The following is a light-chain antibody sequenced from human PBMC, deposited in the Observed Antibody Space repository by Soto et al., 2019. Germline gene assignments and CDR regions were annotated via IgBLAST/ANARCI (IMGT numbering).Light chain of an antibody. J-gene: IGKJ1*01. CDR3: QQYYYWPPWT. CDR1: PSVRSS. Sequence: ILLTQSPGPLSLSPGERAPLSCRARPSVRSSSFAWYQQKPGQAPRLLLFCVSTRATGVPARCIGSGAGAAVTPPIISMQYEDFAVYYCQQYYYWPPWTCGQGTKVDI. V-gene: IGKV3-15*01. CDR2: CVS.